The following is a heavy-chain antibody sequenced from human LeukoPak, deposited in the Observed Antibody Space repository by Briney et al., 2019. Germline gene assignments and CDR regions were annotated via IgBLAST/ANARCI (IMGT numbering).Heavy chain of an antibody. CDR1: GFTVSSHY. V-gene: IGHV3-53*01. D-gene: IGHD3-22*01. J-gene: IGHJ4*02. CDR2: IYSGGST. CDR3: AREGSHYYDSSGYLINPFDY. Sequence: GGSLRLSCAASGFTVSSHYMSWVRQAPGKGLEWVSVIYSGGSTYYADSVKGRFTITRDNSKNTLYLQMNSLRAEDTAVYYCAREGSHYYDSSGYLINPFDYWGQGTLVTVSS.